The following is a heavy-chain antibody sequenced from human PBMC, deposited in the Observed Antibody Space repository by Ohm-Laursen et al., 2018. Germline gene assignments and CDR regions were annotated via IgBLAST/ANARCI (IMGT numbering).Heavy chain of an antibody. Sequence: SDTLSLTCDVSGLSISNSNWWGWIRQPPGKGLEWVGYLYYSGTTYYNPSLKSRVTMSVDTSKNQFSLKLSSVTAADTAVYYCARVGEAAAADYWGQGTLVTVSS. D-gene: IGHD6-13*01. CDR1: GLSISNSNW. J-gene: IGHJ4*02. CDR3: ARVGEAAAADY. CDR2: LYYSGTT. V-gene: IGHV4-28*03.